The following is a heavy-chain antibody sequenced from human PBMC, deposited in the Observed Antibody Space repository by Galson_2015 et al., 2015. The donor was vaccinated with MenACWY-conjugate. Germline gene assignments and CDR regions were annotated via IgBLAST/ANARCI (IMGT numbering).Heavy chain of an antibody. CDR2: IRYDGSKT. J-gene: IGHJ4*02. D-gene: IGHD1-1*01. V-gene: IGHV3-30*02. CDR1: GFSFSNYH. CDR3: AKDQRGTEGIDY. Sequence: SLRLSCAASGFSFSNYHMHWVRQAPGKGPQWVAFIRYDGSKTNYADSVRGRFTISRDNSKNTLFLQMNSLRTEDTAVYYCAKDQRGTEGIDYWGQGTLVTVSS.